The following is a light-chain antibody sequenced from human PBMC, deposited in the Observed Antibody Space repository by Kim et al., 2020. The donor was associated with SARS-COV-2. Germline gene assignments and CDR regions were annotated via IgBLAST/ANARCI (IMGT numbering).Light chain of an antibody. Sequence: QKVTISCSGGSSNVGTNYVSWYQQLPGTAPKLLIYDNNERPSGIPDRFSGSKSGTSATLGITGLQTGDEADYYCGTWDSSLTAVVFGGGTQLTVL. V-gene: IGLV1-51*01. J-gene: IGLJ2*01. CDR1: SSNVGTNY. CDR3: GTWDSSLTAVV. CDR2: DNN.